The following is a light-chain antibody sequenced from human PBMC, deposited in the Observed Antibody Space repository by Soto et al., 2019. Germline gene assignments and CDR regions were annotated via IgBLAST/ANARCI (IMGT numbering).Light chain of an antibody. CDR1: SSGVGGYNY. V-gene: IGLV2-8*01. Sequence: QSVLTQPPSASGSPGQSVTISCTGTSSGVGGYNYVSWYQQHPGSAPELMIYEVTKRPSGVPDRFSGSKSGNTAFLTVSGLQAEDESDYYCSSYAGNNNLTFGGGTKVTVL. CDR2: EVT. CDR3: SSYAGNNNLT. J-gene: IGLJ2*01.